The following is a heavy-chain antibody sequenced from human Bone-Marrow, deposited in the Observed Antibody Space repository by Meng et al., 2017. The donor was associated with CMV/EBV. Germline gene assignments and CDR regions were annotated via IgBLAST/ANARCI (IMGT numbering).Heavy chain of an antibody. V-gene: IGHV3-72*01. CDR3: ARDSGNYSWDY. D-gene: IGHD1-26*01. J-gene: IGHJ4*02. Sequence: AAAGFTFSAHRMDWVRQAPGKGLEWVARIRNKANNYATLYAASVTGRFTISRDDSTNSLYLQMNSLKTEDTAVYYCARDSGNYSWDYWGQGTLVTVSS. CDR2: IRNKANNYAT. CDR1: GFTFSAHR.